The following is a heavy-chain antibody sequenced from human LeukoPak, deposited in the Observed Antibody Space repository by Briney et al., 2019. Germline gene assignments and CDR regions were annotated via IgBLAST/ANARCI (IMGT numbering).Heavy chain of an antibody. J-gene: IGHJ4*02. CDR1: GFTFSSYW. CDR3: ARGLTVTAFDY. V-gene: IGHV3-7*03. D-gene: IGHD4-17*01. CDR2: INGDGSKK. Sequence: GGSLRLSCVGSGFTFSSYWMTWVRQAPGKGLEWVANINGDGSKKYYVDSMKGRFTISRDNAENSLFLQINSLRAEDTAVYYCARGLTVTAFDYWGQGTLVTVSS.